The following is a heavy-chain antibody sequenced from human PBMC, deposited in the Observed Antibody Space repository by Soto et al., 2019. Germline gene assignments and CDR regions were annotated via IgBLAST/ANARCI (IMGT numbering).Heavy chain of an antibody. V-gene: IGHV4-39*02. D-gene: IGHD3-3*01. CDR3: ARDVTIFGVPPGWFDP. J-gene: IGHJ5*02. CDR2: IYYSGST. CDR1: GGSISSSSYY. Sequence: QLQLQESGPGLVKPSETLSLTCTVSGGSISSSSYYWGWIRQPPGKGLEWIGSIYYSGSTYYNPSLKSRVTISVDTSKNQFSLKLSSVTAADTAVYYCARDVTIFGVPPGWFDPWGQGTLVTFSS.